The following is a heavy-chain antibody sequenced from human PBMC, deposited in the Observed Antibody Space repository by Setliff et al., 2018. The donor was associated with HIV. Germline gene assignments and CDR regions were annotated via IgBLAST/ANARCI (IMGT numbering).Heavy chain of an antibody. CDR3: AETVPHSTAQDAFDI. CDR1: GYSISTNEW. V-gene: IGHV4-28*01. D-gene: IGHD2-2*01. Sequence: SETLSLTCAVSGYSISTNEWWGWIRQPPGKGLAWIGYISNSGKTYYNPSLNSRVTLSADTSKNQLSLRLSSVTAVDTGVYYCAETVPHSTAQDAFDIWGQGTMVTVSS. CDR2: ISNSGKT. J-gene: IGHJ3*02.